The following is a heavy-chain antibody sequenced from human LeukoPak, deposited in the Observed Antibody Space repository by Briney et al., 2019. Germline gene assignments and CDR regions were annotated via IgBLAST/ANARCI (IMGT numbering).Heavy chain of an antibody. V-gene: IGHV3-53*04. Sequence: PPGGSLRLSCAASGFTVSSNYMSWVRQAPGKGLEWVSVIYSGGGTYYADSVKGRFTISRHNSKNTLYLQMNSLRAEDTAVYYCARVVNTARDYYYGMDVWGQGTTVTVSS. J-gene: IGHJ6*02. CDR1: GFTVSSNY. CDR3: ARVVNTARDYYYGMDV. D-gene: IGHD5-18*01. CDR2: IYSGGGT.